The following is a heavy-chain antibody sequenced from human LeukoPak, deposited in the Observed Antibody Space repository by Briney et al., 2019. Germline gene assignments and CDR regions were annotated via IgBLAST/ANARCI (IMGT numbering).Heavy chain of an antibody. D-gene: IGHD7-27*01. CDR2: IWYDGSKT. CDR3: ARGRGDRKDWYFDL. CDR1: GFTFRSYG. J-gene: IGHJ2*01. Sequence: GSLRLSCAASGFTFRSYGMHWVRQAPGKGLEWVAVIWYDGSKTYYLDSVKGRFTISRDNSKNTVSLQMNSLRADDTAVYYCARGRGDRKDWYFDLWGRGTLVTVSS. V-gene: IGHV3-33*01.